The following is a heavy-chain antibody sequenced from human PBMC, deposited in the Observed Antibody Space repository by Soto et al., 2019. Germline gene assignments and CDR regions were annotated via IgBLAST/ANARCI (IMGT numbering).Heavy chain of an antibody. CDR2: ISHDGRDK. J-gene: IGHJ4*02. Sequence: QGQLVESGGGVVQPGRSLRLSCAASGFSFSSYGMHWVRQAPGKGLEWVATISHDGRDKYYGDSVKGRFTISRDNSKNTLYLQMNSLRAEDTSLYYCAAGYYFGDYWGQGTLVTVSS. V-gene: IGHV3-30*03. D-gene: IGHD3-9*01. CDR1: GFSFSSYG. CDR3: AAGYYFGDY.